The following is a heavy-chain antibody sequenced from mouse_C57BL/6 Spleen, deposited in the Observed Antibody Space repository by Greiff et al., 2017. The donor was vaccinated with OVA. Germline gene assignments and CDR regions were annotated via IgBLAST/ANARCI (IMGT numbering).Heavy chain of an antibody. Sequence: EVQRVESGGGLVKPGGSLKLSCAASGFTFSSYAMSWVRQTPEKRLEWVATISDGGSYTYYPDNVKGRFTISRDNAKNNLYLQMSHLKSEDTAMYYCARDSSGYVYFDYWGQGTTLTVSS. CDR1: GFTFSSYA. J-gene: IGHJ2*01. V-gene: IGHV5-4*01. CDR3: ARDSSGYVYFDY. D-gene: IGHD3-2*02. CDR2: ISDGGSYT.